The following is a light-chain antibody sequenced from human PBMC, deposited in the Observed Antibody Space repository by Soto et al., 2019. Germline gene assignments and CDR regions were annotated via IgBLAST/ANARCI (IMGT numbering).Light chain of an antibody. V-gene: IGKV1-27*01. J-gene: IGKJ1*01. Sequence: DIQMTQSPSSLSASVGDRVTITCRASQGISNYLVWYQQKPGKVPTLLIYAASTLQWGVPSRFRGSRSGTDFTLTISSLQPEDAATYYCQKYDTVPWTFGQGTKVEIK. CDR1: QGISNY. CDR2: AAS. CDR3: QKYDTVPWT.